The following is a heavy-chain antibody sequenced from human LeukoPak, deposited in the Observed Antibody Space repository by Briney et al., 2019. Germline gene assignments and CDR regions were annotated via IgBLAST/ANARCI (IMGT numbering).Heavy chain of an antibody. V-gene: IGHV3-11*01. D-gene: IGHD3-10*01. CDR3: ARVGLITMVRGVIRGNYYFDY. CDR2: ISSSGSTI. J-gene: IGHJ4*02. Sequence: GGSLRLSCAASGFTFSDYYMSWIRQAPGKGLEWVSYISSSGSTIYYADSVKGRFTISRDNAKNSLYLQMNSLRAEDTAVYYCARVGLITMVRGVIRGNYYFDYWGQGTLVTVSS. CDR1: GFTFSDYY.